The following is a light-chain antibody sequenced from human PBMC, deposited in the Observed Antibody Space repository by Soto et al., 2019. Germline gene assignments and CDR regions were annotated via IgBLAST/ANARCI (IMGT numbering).Light chain of an antibody. Sequence: EIMLTQSPGTLFLSPGERAILSXXAIQSVSSSYLAWYRQKPGQAPSXFIYGASSRATGIPDRFSGSGSGTDFTLTISRLEPEDFATYYCQQLNSYPFTFGQGTRLEIK. CDR2: GAS. V-gene: IGKV3-20*01. J-gene: IGKJ5*01. CDR1: QSVSSSY. CDR3: QQLNSYPFT.